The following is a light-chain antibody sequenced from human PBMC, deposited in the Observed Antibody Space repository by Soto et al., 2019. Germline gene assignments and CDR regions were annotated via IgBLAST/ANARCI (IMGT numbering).Light chain of an antibody. Sequence: DIQMTQSPSTLSASVGDRVTITCRASQSISTWLAWYQQKPGKAPKLLIYDASSLRSGVPSTFIGSGSGTEFTLTLSSLQPADFATYYCQQYNTYSWTFGQGTKVEIK. CDR1: QSISTW. CDR2: DAS. CDR3: QQYNTYSWT. J-gene: IGKJ1*01. V-gene: IGKV1-5*01.